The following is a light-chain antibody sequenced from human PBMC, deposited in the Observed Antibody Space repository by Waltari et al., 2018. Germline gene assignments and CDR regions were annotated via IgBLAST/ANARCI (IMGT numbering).Light chain of an antibody. CDR2: DVT. CDR3: SSFTSSTTWV. CDR1: SSDIGAYDY. V-gene: IGLV2-14*03. J-gene: IGLJ3*02. Sequence: QSALTQPASVSGSPGQSITISCIGTSSDIGAYDYVSWYQQTPGKDPKLLIYDVTKWPSGISNRFSGSKSVNTASLTISVLQTEDEAHYYCSSFTSSTTWVFGGGTKVTVL.